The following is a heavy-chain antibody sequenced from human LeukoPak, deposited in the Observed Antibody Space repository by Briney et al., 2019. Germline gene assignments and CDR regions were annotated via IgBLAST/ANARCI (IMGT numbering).Heavy chain of an antibody. CDR2: INHSGST. D-gene: IGHD2-2*02. Sequence: SETLSLTCAVYGGSFSGYYWSWIRQPPGKGLEWIGEINHSGSTNYNPSLKSRVTISVDTSKNQFSLKLSSVTAAHTAVYYCARHIDQLLYWWFDPWGQGTLVTVSS. CDR3: ARHIDQLLYWWFDP. CDR1: GGSFSGYY. J-gene: IGHJ5*02. V-gene: IGHV4-34*01.